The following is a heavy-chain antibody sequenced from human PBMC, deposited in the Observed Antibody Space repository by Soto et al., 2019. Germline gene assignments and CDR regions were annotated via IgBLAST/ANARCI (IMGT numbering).Heavy chain of an antibody. CDR1: GFTFSSYA. J-gene: IGHJ4*02. V-gene: IGHV3-30-3*01. CDR2: ISYDGSNK. Sequence: GGSLRLSCAASGFTFSSYAMHWVRQAPGKGLEWVAVISYDGSNKHYADSVKGRFTISRDNSKNTLYLQMNSLRAEDTAVYYCARGNFDVAAAGHWGQGTLVTVSS. D-gene: IGHD6-13*01. CDR3: ARGNFDVAAAGH.